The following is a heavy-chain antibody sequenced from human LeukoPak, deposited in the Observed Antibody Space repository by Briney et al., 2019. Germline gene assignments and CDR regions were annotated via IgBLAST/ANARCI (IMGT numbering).Heavy chain of an antibody. CDR1: GDTFTSYA. D-gene: IGHD6-19*01. V-gene: IGHV1-18*01. J-gene: IGHJ4*02. CDR3: ARDSAGAYYFDY. CDR2: ISAYNGNT. Sequence: ASVKVSCKASGDTFTSYAITWVRQAPGQGLEWMGWISAYNGNTNYAQKVQGRVTMTTDTSTSTAYMELRSLRSDDTAVYYCARDSAGAYYFDYWGQGTLVTVSS.